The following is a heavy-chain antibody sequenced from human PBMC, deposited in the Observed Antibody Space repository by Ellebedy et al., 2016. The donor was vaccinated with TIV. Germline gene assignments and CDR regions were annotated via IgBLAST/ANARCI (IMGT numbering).Heavy chain of an antibody. CDR1: GFRFGDYY. J-gene: IGHJ4*02. Sequence: GESLKISCAASGFRFGDYYMTWIRQAPGKGLEWVSGIVGSGAQKYADSVKGRFTISRDNSKRTVDLQMNSLRAEDTAVYFCAKDRTPGDGYWVFDNWGQGTLVTVAS. CDR3: AKDRTPGDGYWVFDN. CDR2: IVGSGA. V-gene: IGHV3-69-1*02. D-gene: IGHD5-18*01.